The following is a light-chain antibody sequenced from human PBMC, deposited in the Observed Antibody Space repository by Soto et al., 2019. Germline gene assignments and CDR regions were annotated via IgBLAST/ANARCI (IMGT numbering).Light chain of an antibody. CDR1: QIINTS. CDR3: KQSYSSLYT. V-gene: IGKV1-39*01. J-gene: IGKJ2*01. Sequence: IQMTQSPSSRSASVGDRVTITCRASQIINTSLNWYQQKPGKPPKRLIFGASSLRSGVPSRFSDTGSGTDFTLTIHRLQPDDFATYYCKQSYSSLYTCGQGTKLEIK. CDR2: GAS.